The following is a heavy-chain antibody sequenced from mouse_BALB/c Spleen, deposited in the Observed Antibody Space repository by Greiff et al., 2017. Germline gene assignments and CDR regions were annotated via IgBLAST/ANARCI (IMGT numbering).Heavy chain of an antibody. D-gene: IGHD1-1*01. J-gene: IGHJ3*01. CDR2: IDPENGDT. Sequence: VQLQQSGAELVKPGASVKLSCTASGFNIKDYYMHWVKQRPEQGLEWIGWIDPENGDTEYAPKFQGKATMTADTSSNTAYLQLSSLTSEDTAVYYCNAGVRSYWGQGTLVTVSA. CDR3: NAGVRSY. V-gene: IGHV14-4*02. CDR1: GFNIKDYY.